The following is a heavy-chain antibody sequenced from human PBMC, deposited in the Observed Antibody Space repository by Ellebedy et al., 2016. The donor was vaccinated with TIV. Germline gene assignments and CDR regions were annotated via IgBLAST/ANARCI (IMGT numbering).Heavy chain of an antibody. J-gene: IGHJ4*02. CDR1: GYTFTSDL. CDR3: ASEGGVYYFDY. Sequence: AASVKVSCKASGYTFTSDLIHWVRQAPGQGLEWMGIINPSGGGTGYAQKFQGRVTMTRDTSASTVYMELSSLKSEDTAVYYWASEGGVYYFDYWGQGTLVTVSS. CDR2: INPSGGGT. V-gene: IGHV1-46*01. D-gene: IGHD1-26*01.